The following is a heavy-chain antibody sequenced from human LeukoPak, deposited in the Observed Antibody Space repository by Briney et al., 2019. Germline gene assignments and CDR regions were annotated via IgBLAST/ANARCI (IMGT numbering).Heavy chain of an antibody. CDR1: GYTFRIFR. V-gene: IGHV3-21*01. J-gene: IGHJ4*02. Sequence: GVTLGLLCGASGYTFRIFRANCVPDAPEKALEEGTSISISSSNIYKADSHKGSFTISRDHAKNSLYLQMNSLRAEDTAVYYCARGSVYYYDISGSYYFDYWGQGTLVTVS. D-gene: IGHD3-22*01. CDR2: ISISSSNI. CDR3: ARGSVYYYDISGSYYFDY.